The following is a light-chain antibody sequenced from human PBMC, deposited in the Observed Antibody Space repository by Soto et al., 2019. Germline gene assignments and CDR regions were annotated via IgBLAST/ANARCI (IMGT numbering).Light chain of an antibody. CDR2: DVS. V-gene: IGLV2-14*01. Sequence: QSALTQPASVSGSPGQSITLSCTGTNSDVGAYNYVSWYQQHPGKAPKLMIYDVSNRPSGVSNRFSGSKSGNTASLTISGLQAEDEADYYCSSYTSSSTYVFGTGTKVTVL. CDR1: NSDVGAYNY. J-gene: IGLJ1*01. CDR3: SSYTSSSTYV.